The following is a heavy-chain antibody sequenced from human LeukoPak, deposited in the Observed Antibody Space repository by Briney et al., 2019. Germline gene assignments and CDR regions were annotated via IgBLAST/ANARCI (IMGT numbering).Heavy chain of an antibody. CDR3: ARDGDSSGYYPYAEYFQH. CDR1: GVTFSSYS. CDR2: ISDSSSTI. Sequence: PGGSLRLSCAHPGVTFSSYSMNWVREAPGKGLWWGSYISDSSSTIYYADSVKGRFTISRDNSKNSLYLQMNSLRAEDTAVYYCARDGDSSGYYPYAEYFQHWGQGTLVTVSS. J-gene: IGHJ1*01. V-gene: IGHV3-48*01. D-gene: IGHD3-22*01.